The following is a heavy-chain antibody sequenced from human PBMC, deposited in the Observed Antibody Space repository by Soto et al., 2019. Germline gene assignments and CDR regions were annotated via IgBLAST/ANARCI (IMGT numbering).Heavy chain of an antibody. J-gene: IGHJ6*02. CDR3: ARESFITIFGVDYYYGMDV. V-gene: IGHV3-48*04. CDR2: ISSSSSTI. CDR1: GFNFSSYS. D-gene: IGHD3-3*01. Sequence: GGSLRLSCAASGFNFSSYSMNWVRQAPGKGLEWVSYISSSSSTIYYADSVKGRFTISRDNAKNSLYLQMNSLRAEDTAVYYCARESFITIFGVDYYYGMDVLGQGTTVTVSS.